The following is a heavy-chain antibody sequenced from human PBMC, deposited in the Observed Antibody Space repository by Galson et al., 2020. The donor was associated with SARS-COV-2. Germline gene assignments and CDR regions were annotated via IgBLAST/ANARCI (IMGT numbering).Heavy chain of an antibody. J-gene: IGHJ6*02. CDR3: VRGLSGDWPYYYFYGMDV. CDR1: GYRFTGYY. V-gene: IGHV1-2*02. D-gene: IGHD2-21*02. CDR2: INPSTGSA. Sequence: ASVKVSCKASGYRFTGYYMYSVRQAPGQGLEYMGCINPSTGSASYGQQFQDRLTMTSDMSITTAFLKLSGLRFDDPAVYYCVRGLSGDWPYYYFYGMDVWGQGTTVTVSS.